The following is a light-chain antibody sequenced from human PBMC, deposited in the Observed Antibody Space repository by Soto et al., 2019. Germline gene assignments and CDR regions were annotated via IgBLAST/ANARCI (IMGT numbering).Light chain of an antibody. Sequence: QSALTQPASVSGSPGQSITISCTGTSSDVGTYNYVSWYQQLPGKVPKLIISDVSKRPSGVSNRFSGSKSGNTASLTISGLQTEDEADYYCSSYAGSSTAIFGGGTKLTVL. V-gene: IGLV2-14*03. CDR2: DVS. J-gene: IGLJ2*01. CDR3: SSYAGSSTAI. CDR1: SSDVGTYNY.